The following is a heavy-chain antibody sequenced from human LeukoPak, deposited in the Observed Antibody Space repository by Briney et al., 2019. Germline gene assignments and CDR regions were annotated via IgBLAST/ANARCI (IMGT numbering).Heavy chain of an antibody. Sequence: GGSLRLSCAASGFTFSSHGMQWVRQAPGKGLEWVALIWYDGSRTNYVDSVMGRFTISRDSSKNTLYLQMDNLRVEDTAVYFCAKELSYGSLWFDPWGQGTLVTVSS. V-gene: IGHV3-33*06. D-gene: IGHD3-10*01. CDR3: AKELSYGSLWFDP. J-gene: IGHJ5*02. CDR1: GFTFSSHG. CDR2: IWYDGSRT.